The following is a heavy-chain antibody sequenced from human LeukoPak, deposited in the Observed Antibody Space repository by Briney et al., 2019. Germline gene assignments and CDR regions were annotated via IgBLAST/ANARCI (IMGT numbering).Heavy chain of an antibody. D-gene: IGHD2-21*01. CDR2: INSDGSST. V-gene: IGHV3-74*01. Sequence: GGSLRLSCAASGFTFSSYWMHWVRQAPGKGLVWVSRINSDGSSTSYADSVKGRFTISRDNAKDTLYLQMNSLRAEDTAVYYCARDGGEACVDYWGQGTLVTVSS. CDR3: ARDGGEACVDY. CDR1: GFTFSSYW. J-gene: IGHJ4*02.